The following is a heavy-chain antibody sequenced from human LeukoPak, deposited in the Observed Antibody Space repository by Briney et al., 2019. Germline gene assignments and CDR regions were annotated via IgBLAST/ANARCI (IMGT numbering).Heavy chain of an antibody. CDR1: GDSISSGNYY. V-gene: IGHV4-30-4*01. CDR2: IYYSGST. CDR3: AREFWSGSYSDK. Sequence: SETLSLTCTVSGDSISSGNYYWTWIRQPPGKGLEWIGYIYYSGSTFYNPSLKSRVTISVDTSKNEFSLKLSSVTAADTAVYYCAREFWSGSYSDKWGQGTLVTVSS. J-gene: IGHJ4*02. D-gene: IGHD3-3*01.